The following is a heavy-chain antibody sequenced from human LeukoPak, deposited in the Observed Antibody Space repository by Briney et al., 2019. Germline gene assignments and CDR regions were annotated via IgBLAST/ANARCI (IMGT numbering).Heavy chain of an antibody. CDR3: ARQSRYYMDV. Sequence: GEPLQISCKGSGYSFTCYWIGGVRQLPGKGLEWMGIIYPGDSDTRYSPPFQGQVTISADKSISTAYLQWSSLKASDTAMYYCARQSRYYMDVWGKGTTVTVSS. CDR2: IYPGDSDT. V-gene: IGHV5-51*01. CDR1: GYSFTCYW. J-gene: IGHJ6*03.